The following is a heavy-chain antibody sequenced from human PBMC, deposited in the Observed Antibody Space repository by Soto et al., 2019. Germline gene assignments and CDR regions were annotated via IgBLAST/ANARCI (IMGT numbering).Heavy chain of an antibody. Sequence: GGSLRLSCTASGFTFGDYAMSWVRQAPGKGLEWVGFIRSKAYGGTTEYAASVKGRFTISRDDSKSIAYLQMNSLKTEDTAVYYCTRTVRRYSSGWYNWFDPWGQGTLVTVSS. V-gene: IGHV3-49*04. CDR2: IRSKAYGGTT. D-gene: IGHD6-19*01. CDR1: GFTFGDYA. CDR3: TRTVRRYSSGWYNWFDP. J-gene: IGHJ5*02.